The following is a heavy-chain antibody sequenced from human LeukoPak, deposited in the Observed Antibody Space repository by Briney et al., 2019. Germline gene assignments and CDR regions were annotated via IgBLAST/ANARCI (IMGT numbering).Heavy chain of an antibody. CDR2: ISGSGRST. J-gene: IGHJ4*02. CDR3: AKKIGYSYGR. Sequence: GGSLRLSCAASGFTFNTYAMSWVRQAPGKGLEWVSSISGSGRSTYYADSVKGRFTISRDNSNNTLYLQINSLRAEDTAVYYCAKKIGYSYGRWGQGTLVTVSS. CDR1: GFTFNTYA. V-gene: IGHV3-23*01. D-gene: IGHD5-18*01.